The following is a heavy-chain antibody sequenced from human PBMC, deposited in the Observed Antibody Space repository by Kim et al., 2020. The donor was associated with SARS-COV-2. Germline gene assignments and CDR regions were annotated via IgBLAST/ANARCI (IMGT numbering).Heavy chain of an antibody. J-gene: IGHJ6*02. D-gene: IGHD3-9*01. V-gene: IGHV3-30*07. CDR3: ARGGRYFDWLLLYYYYYGMDV. Sequence: FTISRDNSKNTLYLQMNSLRAEDTAVYYCARGGRYFDWLLLYYYYYGMDVWGQGTTVTVSS.